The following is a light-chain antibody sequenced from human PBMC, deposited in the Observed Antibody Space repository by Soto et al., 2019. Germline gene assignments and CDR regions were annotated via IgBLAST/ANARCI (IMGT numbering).Light chain of an antibody. Sequence: ELVMTHSPATLSVSPGERATLSCRASQSVSSNLAWYQQKPGQAPRLLIYGASTRATGIPARFSGSGSGTKFTLTISSLQSEDFAVYYCQRYNNWPPITFGQGTRLEIK. CDR2: GAS. CDR3: QRYNNWPPIT. V-gene: IGKV3-15*01. J-gene: IGKJ5*01. CDR1: QSVSSN.